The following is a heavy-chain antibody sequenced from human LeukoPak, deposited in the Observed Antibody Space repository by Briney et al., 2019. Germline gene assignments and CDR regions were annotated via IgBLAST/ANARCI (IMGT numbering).Heavy chain of an antibody. D-gene: IGHD2-15*01. CDR1: GFTFSNYG. CDR2: IGGSGGNT. J-gene: IGHJ4*02. Sequence: GALRLSCAASGFTFSNYGMSWVRQAPGKGLEWVSAIGGSGGNTYYADSVKGRFTISRDKSKNTLYLQMNSLRAEDTAVYYCAKDLSGGSCFDYWGQGTLVTVSS. V-gene: IGHV3-23*01. CDR3: AKDLSGGSCFDY.